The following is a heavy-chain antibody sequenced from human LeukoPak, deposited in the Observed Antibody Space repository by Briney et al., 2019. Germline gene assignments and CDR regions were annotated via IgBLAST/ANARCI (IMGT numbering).Heavy chain of an antibody. D-gene: IGHD6-13*01. CDR3: ARASDMAAPSSY. J-gene: IGHJ4*02. V-gene: IGHV1-18*01. CDR2: ISAYNGNT. Sequence: ASVKVSCKASGGTFSSYGISWVRQAPGQGLEWMGWISAYNGNTNYAQKLQGRVTMTTDTSTSTAYMELRSLRSDDTAVYYCARASDMAAPSSYWGQGTLVTVSS. CDR1: GGTFSSYG.